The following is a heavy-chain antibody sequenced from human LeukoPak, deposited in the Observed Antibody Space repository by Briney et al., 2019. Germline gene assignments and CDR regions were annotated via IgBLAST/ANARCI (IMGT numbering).Heavy chain of an antibody. V-gene: IGHV4-59*01. CDR1: GGSFRTYY. CDR2: VYYSGST. CDR3: ARENSNSWYLDY. D-gene: IGHD6-13*01. Sequence: SETLSLTCTVSGGSFRTYYWTWIRQPPGKGLEWIGYVYYSGSTNYNPSLKSRVTISVDTSKNQFSLKLSSVTAADTAVYYCARENSNSWYLDYWGQGTLVTVSS. J-gene: IGHJ4*02.